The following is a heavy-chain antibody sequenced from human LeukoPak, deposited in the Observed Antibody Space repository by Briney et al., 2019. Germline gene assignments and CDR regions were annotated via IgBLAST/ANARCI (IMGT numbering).Heavy chain of an antibody. V-gene: IGHV6-1*01. CDR3: ARGWGFDF. D-gene: IGHD7-27*01. J-gene: IGHJ4*02. CDR2: TYYRSKWYT. CDR1: GDSVSSTNTA. Sequence: SQTLSLTCAISGDSVSSTNTAWSWIRQSPSRGLEWLGRTYYRSKWYTDYAVSVKSRITISPDTSKNQFSLQLNSLTPEDTAVYYCARGWGFDFWGQGTLVTVSS.